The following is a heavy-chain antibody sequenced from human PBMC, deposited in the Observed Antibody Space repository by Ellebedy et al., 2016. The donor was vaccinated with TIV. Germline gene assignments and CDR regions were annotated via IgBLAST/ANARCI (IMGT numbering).Heavy chain of an antibody. Sequence: GESLKISCAASGFTFNSYAMHWVRQAPGKGLEWVAVISYDGSSKYYADSVKGRFTISRDNAKDSLYLQLSSLRAEDTAVYYCARRSRGPSYYFDYWGQGALVTVSS. CDR3: ARRSRGPSYYFDY. V-gene: IGHV3-30-3*01. D-gene: IGHD3-10*01. CDR2: ISYDGSSK. CDR1: GFTFNSYA. J-gene: IGHJ4*02.